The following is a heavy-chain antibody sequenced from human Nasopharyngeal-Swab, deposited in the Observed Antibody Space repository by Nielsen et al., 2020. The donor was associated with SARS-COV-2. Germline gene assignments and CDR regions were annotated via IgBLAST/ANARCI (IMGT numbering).Heavy chain of an antibody. D-gene: IGHD5-24*01. J-gene: IGHJ4*02. CDR3: AKDLKGDGYNYQPPDY. CDR1: GFTFSSYT. Sequence: GGSLRLSCAASGFTFSSYTIHWVRQAPGKGLEWVAVISYDASDKYYADSVKGRFTLSRDNSKNTVYLQMNSLRAEDTAVYYCAKDLKGDGYNYQPPDYWGQGTLVTVSS. V-gene: IGHV3-30*04. CDR2: ISYDASDK.